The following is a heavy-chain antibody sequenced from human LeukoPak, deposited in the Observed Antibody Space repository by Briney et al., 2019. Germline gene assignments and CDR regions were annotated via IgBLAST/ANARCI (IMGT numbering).Heavy chain of an antibody. CDR1: GYTFTSYD. V-gene: IGHV1-8*01. Sequence: GASVTVSCKASGYTFTSYDINWVRQAPGQGLEWMGWMNPNSGNTGYAQKFQGRVTMTRNTSISTAYMELSSLRSEDTAVYYCARVVPAATDAFDIWGQGTMVTVSS. CDR3: ARVVPAATDAFDI. J-gene: IGHJ3*02. CDR2: MNPNSGNT. D-gene: IGHD2-2*01.